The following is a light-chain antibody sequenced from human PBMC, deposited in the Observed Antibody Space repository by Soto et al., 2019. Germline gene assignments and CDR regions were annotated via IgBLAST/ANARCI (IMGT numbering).Light chain of an antibody. V-gene: IGKV3-11*01. CDR1: QSVSSY. J-gene: IGKJ5*01. CDR3: EKRSNWPPIP. CDR2: DAS. Sequence: EIVLTHSPATLSLSPGERATLSCRASQSVSSYLAWYQQKPGQAPRLLIYDASNRATGIPARFSGSGSGTDFTLTISSLEPEDFAVYYWEKRSNWPPIPFGQGTLLEIK.